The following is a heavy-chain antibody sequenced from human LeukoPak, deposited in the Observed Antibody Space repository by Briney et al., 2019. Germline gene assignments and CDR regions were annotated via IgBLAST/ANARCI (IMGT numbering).Heavy chain of an antibody. Sequence: PGGSLRLSCAASGFTFSSYWMHWGRQAPGKGLDVVSAISGSGGSTYYADSVKGRFTISRDNSKNTLYLQMNSLRAEDTAVYYCAKELIGSNDYWGQGTLVTVSS. CDR2: ISGSGGST. CDR3: AKELIGSNDY. D-gene: IGHD2/OR15-2a*01. J-gene: IGHJ4*02. V-gene: IGHV3-23*01. CDR1: GFTFSSYW.